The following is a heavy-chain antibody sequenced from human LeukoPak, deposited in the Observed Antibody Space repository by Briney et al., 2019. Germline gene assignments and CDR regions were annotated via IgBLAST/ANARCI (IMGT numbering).Heavy chain of an antibody. D-gene: IGHD3-10*01. Sequence: GESLKISCKGFGYSFTSYWIGWVRQMPGKGLEWMGIIYPGDSDTRYSSSFQGQVTISADKSISTAYLQWSSLKASDTAMYYCARTGSAVGTSLYYYYGMDVWGKGTTVTVSS. CDR2: IYPGDSDT. CDR1: GYSFTSYW. CDR3: ARTGSAVGTSLYYYYGMDV. J-gene: IGHJ6*04. V-gene: IGHV5-51*01.